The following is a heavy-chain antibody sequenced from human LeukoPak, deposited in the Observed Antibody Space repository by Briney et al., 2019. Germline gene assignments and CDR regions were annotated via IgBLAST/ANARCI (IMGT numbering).Heavy chain of an antibody. Sequence: SETLSLTCTVSGGSISSYYWSWIRQPAGKGLEWIGRIYTSGSTNYNPSLKSRVTMSVDTSKNQFSLKLSSVTAADTAVYYCARTGIAAGVYWFDPWGQGTLVTVSS. J-gene: IGHJ5*02. CDR1: GGSISSYY. D-gene: IGHD6-13*01. V-gene: IGHV4-4*07. CDR2: IYTSGST. CDR3: ARTGIAAGVYWFDP.